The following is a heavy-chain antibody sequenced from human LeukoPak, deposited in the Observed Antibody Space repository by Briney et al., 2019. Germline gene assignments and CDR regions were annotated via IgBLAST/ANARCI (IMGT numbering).Heavy chain of an antibody. Sequence: PGGSLRLSCAASGFTFSSYGMHWVRQAPGKGLEWVAFIRYDGSNKYYADSVKGRFTISGDNSKNTLYLQMNSLRAEDTAVYYCAKDTGSCSGGSCYYYYYYMDVWGKGTTVTVSS. CDR2: IRYDGSNK. CDR1: GFTFSSYG. CDR3: AKDTGSCSGGSCYYYYYYMDV. D-gene: IGHD2-15*01. V-gene: IGHV3-30*02. J-gene: IGHJ6*03.